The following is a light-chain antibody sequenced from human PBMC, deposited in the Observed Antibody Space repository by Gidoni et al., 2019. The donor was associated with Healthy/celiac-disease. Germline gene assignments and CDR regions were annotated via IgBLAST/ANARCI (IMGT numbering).Light chain of an antibody. CDR2: SAA. V-gene: IGKV1-39*01. CDR1: QTISSY. Sequence: DIQMTHSPSSLSASVGDRVTITCRASQTISSYLNWYQQKTGNAPKLLISSAASLQSGVPSIFSGSGSGTHFTLTISSLQPEDFATYYCQQSYSTVFTFGPGTKVDLK. CDR3: QQSYSTVFT. J-gene: IGKJ3*01.